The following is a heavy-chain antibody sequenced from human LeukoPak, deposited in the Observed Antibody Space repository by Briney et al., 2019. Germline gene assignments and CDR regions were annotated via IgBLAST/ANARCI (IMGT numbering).Heavy chain of an antibody. D-gene: IGHD6-19*01. CDR3: AKMYSSAWFGES. CDR1: GFTFSSYA. Sequence: GGSLRLSCAASGFTFSSYAMNWVRQAPGKELEWVSSIGGSGGNTYYADSVKGRFTISRDNSKNTLYLQMNNLRTEDTAVYYCAKMYSSAWFGESWGQGTLVTVSS. V-gene: IGHV3-23*01. CDR2: IGGSGGNT. J-gene: IGHJ5*02.